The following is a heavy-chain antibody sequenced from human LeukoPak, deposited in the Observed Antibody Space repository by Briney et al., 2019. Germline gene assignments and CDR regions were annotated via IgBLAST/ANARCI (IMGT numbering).Heavy chain of an antibody. Sequence: ASVKVSCKVSGYTLTELSMHWVRQATGQGLEWMGWMNPNSGNTGYTQKFQGRVTMTRNTSISTAYMELSSLRSEDTAVYYCARGRRGRVLYYYGMDVWGQGTTVTLSS. D-gene: IGHD2-15*01. CDR3: ARGRRGRVLYYYGMDV. V-gene: IGHV1-8*01. CDR2: MNPNSGNT. CDR1: GYTLTELS. J-gene: IGHJ6*02.